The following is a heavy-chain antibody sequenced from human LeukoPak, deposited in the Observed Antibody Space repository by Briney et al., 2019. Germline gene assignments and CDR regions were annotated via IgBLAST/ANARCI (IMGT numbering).Heavy chain of an antibody. Sequence: SETLSLTCTVSGYAISSGYYWGWIRQPPGKGLEWIGSIYHSGSTYYNPSLKSRVTISVDTSKNQFSLKLSSVTAADTAVYYCARDGPELPIYWGQGTMVTVSS. V-gene: IGHV4-38-2*02. CDR3: ARDGPELPIY. CDR1: GYAISSGYY. D-gene: IGHD1-7*01. CDR2: IYHSGST. J-gene: IGHJ3*01.